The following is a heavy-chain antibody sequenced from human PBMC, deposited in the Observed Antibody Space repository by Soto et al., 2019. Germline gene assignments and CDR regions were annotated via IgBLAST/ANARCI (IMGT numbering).Heavy chain of an antibody. V-gene: IGHV3-33*01. CDR3: AAATTWNFHFHY. Sequence: QVQLVESGGGVVQPGTSLRLSCAASGFTISTHGMHWVRQAPGKVLEWVANIWYDGSNKFYADSVKGRFTISKDNSKNTLYVEMNSLRAEDTAVYYCAAATTWNFHFHYWGQGTQVTVSS. D-gene: IGHD1-7*01. CDR2: IWYDGSNK. CDR1: GFTISTHG. J-gene: IGHJ4*02.